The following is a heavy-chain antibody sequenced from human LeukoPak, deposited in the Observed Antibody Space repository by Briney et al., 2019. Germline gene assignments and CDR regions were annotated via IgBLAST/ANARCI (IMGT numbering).Heavy chain of an antibody. D-gene: IGHD3-10*01. V-gene: IGHV3-23*01. CDR2: FSGSGGST. CDR3: ARDRVGSGGYYDY. J-gene: IGHJ4*02. Sequence: GGSLRLSCAASGFTFSSYAMSWVRQAPGKGLEWVSSFSGSGGSTYYADSLKGRFTISRDNAKKSLYLQMYSLTAEDTAVYYCARDRVGSGGYYDYWGQGTLVTVSS. CDR1: GFTFSSYA.